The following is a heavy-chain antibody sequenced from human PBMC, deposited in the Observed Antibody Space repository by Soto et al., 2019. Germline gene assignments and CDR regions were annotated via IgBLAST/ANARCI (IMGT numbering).Heavy chain of an antibody. CDR1: GYTFTSYF. CDR2: ISAYNGNT. CDR3: ARDLPPSDY. V-gene: IGHV1-18*01. J-gene: IGHJ4*02. Sequence: QVQLVQSGAEVKKPGASVKVSCKASGYTFTSYFISWVRQAPGQGLEGMGWISAYNGNTNDVQTLQGRVTMTTDTPTSTAYTELRSRRSNDTSVYYCARDLPPSDYWGQGTLVTVPS.